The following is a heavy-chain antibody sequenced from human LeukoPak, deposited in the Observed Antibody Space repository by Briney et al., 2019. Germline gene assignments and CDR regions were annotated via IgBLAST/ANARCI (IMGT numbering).Heavy chain of an antibody. J-gene: IGHJ4*02. CDR3: ARGWFGQLLQDY. D-gene: IGHD3-10*01. CDR2: MNPNSGNT. Sequence: GASVKLSCKASGYTFTGYDINWVRQATGQGPEWMGWMNPNSGNTGYAQQFQGRVTMTRTTPTSTAYMELSSLRSDDTAVYYCARGWFGQLLQDYWGQGTLVTVSS. V-gene: IGHV1-8*01. CDR1: GYTFTGYD.